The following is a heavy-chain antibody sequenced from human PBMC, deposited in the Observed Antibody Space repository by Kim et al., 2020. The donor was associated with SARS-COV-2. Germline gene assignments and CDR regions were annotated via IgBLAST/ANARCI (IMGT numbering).Heavy chain of an antibody. CDR1: GFTFKFYA. V-gene: IGHV3-23*01. J-gene: IGHJ4*02. D-gene: IGHD3-3*01. Sequence: GGSLRLSCAASGFTFKFYAMNWVRQAPGKGLEWVSGISGSGATTFYADSVRGRFTISRDNSKSTLSLQMNSLRAEDTAIYYCAKDLNFWSGYSTGPFENWGQGTLVTVSS. CDR3: AKDLNFWSGYSTGPFEN. CDR2: ISGSGATT.